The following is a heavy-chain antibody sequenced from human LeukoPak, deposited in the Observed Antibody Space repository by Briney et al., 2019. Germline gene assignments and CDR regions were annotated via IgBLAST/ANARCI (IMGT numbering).Heavy chain of an antibody. V-gene: IGHV3-21*01. J-gene: IGHJ4*02. Sequence: GGSLRLSCAASGFSLSSYAMSWVRQAPGKGLEWVSSIRSSTTYVYYADSVKGRFTISRDNAKNSLYLQMNSLRAEDTAVYYCARDSLTMIVGRQKRGLDYWGQGTLVTVSS. CDR2: IRSSTTYV. CDR1: GFSLSSYA. CDR3: ARDSLTMIVGRQKRGLDY. D-gene: IGHD3-22*01.